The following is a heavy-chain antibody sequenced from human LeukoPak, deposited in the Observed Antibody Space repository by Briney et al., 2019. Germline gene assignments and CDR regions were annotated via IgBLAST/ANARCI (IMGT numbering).Heavy chain of an antibody. CDR3: ARDFRDAFDT. V-gene: IGHV3-30*01. J-gene: IGHJ3*02. Sequence: GGSLRLSCAASGFTFSSYAMHWVRQAPGKGREWVAVISYDGSNKYYADSVKGRFTISRDNSKNTLYLQMNSLRAEDTAVYYCARDFRDAFDTWGQGTMVTVSS. D-gene: IGHD2/OR15-2a*01. CDR1: GFTFSSYA. CDR2: ISYDGSNK.